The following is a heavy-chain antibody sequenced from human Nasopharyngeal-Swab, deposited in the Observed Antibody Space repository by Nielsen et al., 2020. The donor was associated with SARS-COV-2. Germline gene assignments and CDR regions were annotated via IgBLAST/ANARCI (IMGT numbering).Heavy chain of an antibody. CDR1: GYSFTSYW. Sequence: GESLKISCKGSGYSFTSYWIGWVRQMPGKGLEWIGIIYPGDSDTRYSPSFQGQVTISADKSISTAYLQWSSLKASDTAMYYCARQAPHYDFWSGSAYYMDVWGKGTTVTVSS. V-gene: IGHV5-51*01. D-gene: IGHD3-3*01. J-gene: IGHJ6*03. CDR3: ARQAPHYDFWSGSAYYMDV. CDR2: IYPGDSDT.